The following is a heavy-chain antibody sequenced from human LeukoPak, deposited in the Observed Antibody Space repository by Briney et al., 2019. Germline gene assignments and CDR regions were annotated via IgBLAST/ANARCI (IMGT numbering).Heavy chain of an antibody. CDR3: ARGPFSTSDY. CDR1: GYTFSSYD. CDR2: MNPNSGNT. J-gene: IGHJ4*02. Sequence: ASVKVSCKASGYTFSSYDINWVRQATGQGLEWMGWMNPNSGNTGYAQKFQGRVTMTRDMSTRTVYMELSSLRSEETAVYYCARGPFSTSDYWGQGTLVTVSS. V-gene: IGHV1-8*02.